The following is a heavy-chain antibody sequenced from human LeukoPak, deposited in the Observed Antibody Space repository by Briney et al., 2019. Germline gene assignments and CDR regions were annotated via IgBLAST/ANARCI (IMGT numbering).Heavy chain of an antibody. V-gene: IGHV4-38-2*02. D-gene: IGHD3-3*02. Sequence: SETLSLTCTVSGYSISSGYYWGWIRQPPGKGLEWIGSIYHSGSTYYNPSLKSRVTISVDTSKNQFSLKLSSVTAADTAVYYCATAKRSFLEWLLSYYFDYWGQGTLVTVSS. CDR1: GYSISSGYY. CDR2: IYHSGST. J-gene: IGHJ4*02. CDR3: ATAKRSFLEWLLSYYFDY.